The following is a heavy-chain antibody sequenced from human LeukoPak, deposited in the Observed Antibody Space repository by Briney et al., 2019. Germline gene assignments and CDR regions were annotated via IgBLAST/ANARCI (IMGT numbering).Heavy chain of an antibody. CDR3: ARASQVSDYDFWSGYQYYFDY. CDR2: INSNSGGT. D-gene: IGHD3-3*01. V-gene: IGHV1-2*02. J-gene: IGHJ4*02. CDR1: GYTFTDYY. Sequence: GASVKVSCKASGYTFTDYYMHWVRQAPGQGLEWMGWINSNSGGTNYAQKFQGRVTMTRDTSISTAYMELSSLRSDDTAVYYCARASQVSDYDFWSGYQYYFDYWGQGTLVTVSS.